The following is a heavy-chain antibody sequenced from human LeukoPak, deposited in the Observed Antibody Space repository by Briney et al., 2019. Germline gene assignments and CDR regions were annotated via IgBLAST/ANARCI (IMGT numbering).Heavy chain of an antibody. CDR3: AKVILTGSSNFDY. J-gene: IGHJ4*02. V-gene: IGHV3-23*01. Sequence: GGSLRLSCVASGFTFSSYAMSWVRQAPGKGLEWVSDFSNSGGNTYYADSVKGRFTISRDNSKNTLYLQMNSLRAEDTAVYYCAKVILTGSSNFDYWGRGTLVTVSS. CDR1: GFTFSSYA. D-gene: IGHD3-9*01. CDR2: FSNSGGNT.